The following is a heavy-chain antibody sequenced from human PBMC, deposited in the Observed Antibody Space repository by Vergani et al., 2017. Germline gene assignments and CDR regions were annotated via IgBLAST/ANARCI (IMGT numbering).Heavy chain of an antibody. V-gene: IGHV3-30*02. Sequence: QVQLVESGGGVVQPGGSLRLSCAASGFTLSSYGMHWVRQAPGKGLEWVAFIRYDGSNPQYIDSVKGRFTISRDNSKDTLFLQMNGLRPEDTGTYFCAKKGGSLYYYGVDVWGQGTTITVSS. J-gene: IGHJ6*02. D-gene: IGHD1-26*01. CDR1: GFTLSSYG. CDR3: AKKGGSLYYYGVDV. CDR2: IRYDGSNP.